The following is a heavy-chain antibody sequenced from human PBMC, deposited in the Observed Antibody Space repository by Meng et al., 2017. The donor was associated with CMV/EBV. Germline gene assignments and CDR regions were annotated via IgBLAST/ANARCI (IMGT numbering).Heavy chain of an antibody. CDR1: GFTFSNYG. CDR2: IRYDGSNK. D-gene: IGHD3-3*01. Sequence: GESLKISCAASGFTFSNYGMYWVRQAPGKGLEWVTFIRYDGSNKYYADSVKGRFTISRDNSKNTLFLQMNSLRAEDTAVYYCARPLTNYDFWSGYYIGGGMDVWGQGTTVTVSS. J-gene: IGHJ6*02. V-gene: IGHV3-30*02. CDR3: ARPLTNYDFWSGYYIGGGMDV.